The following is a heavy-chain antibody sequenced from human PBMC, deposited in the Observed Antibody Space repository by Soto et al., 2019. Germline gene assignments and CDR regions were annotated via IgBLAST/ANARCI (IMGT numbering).Heavy chain of an antibody. CDR1: GYTFTSYD. CDR3: ARGGYYGSGSSFNWFDP. D-gene: IGHD3-10*01. Sequence: ASVKVSCKASGYTFTSYDINWVRQATGQGLEWMGWMNPNSGNTGYAQKFQGRVTMTRNTSISTAYMELSSLRSEDTAVYYCARGGYYGSGSSFNWFDPWGQGTLVTSPQ. CDR2: MNPNSGNT. V-gene: IGHV1-8*01. J-gene: IGHJ5*02.